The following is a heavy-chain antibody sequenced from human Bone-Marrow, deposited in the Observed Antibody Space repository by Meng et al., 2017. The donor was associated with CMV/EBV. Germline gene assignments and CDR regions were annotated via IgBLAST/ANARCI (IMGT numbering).Heavy chain of an antibody. V-gene: IGHV3-30*02. J-gene: IGHJ4*02. CDR3: AKDKGLRFLEWVSV. D-gene: IGHD3-3*01. CDR2: IRSDGSDK. Sequence: GEFLKISCAASGLTFSNHGMHWVRQAPGKGLEWVAFIRSDGSDKYYADSVKGRFTISRDNSKNTLYLQMNSLRAEDTAVYYCAKDKGLRFLEWVSVRGQQTMVTVSS. CDR1: GLTFSNHG.